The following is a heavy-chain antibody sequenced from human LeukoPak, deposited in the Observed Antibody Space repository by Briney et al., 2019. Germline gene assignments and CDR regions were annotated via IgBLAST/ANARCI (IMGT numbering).Heavy chain of an antibody. CDR3: ARGDDSSGYYYDYFDY. CDR1: GGSISSYY. V-gene: IGHV4-59*01. Sequence: SETLSLTCTVSGGSISSYYWSWIRQPPGKGLEWIGYIYYSGSTNYNPSLKSRVTISVDTSKNQFSLKLSSVTAADTAVYYCARGDDSSGYYYDYFDYWGQGTLVTVSS. CDR2: IYYSGST. D-gene: IGHD3-22*01. J-gene: IGHJ4*02.